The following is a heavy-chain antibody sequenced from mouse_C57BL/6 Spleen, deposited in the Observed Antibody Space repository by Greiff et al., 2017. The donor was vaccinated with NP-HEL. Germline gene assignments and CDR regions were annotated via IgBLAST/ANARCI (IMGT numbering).Heavy chain of an antibody. V-gene: IGHV3-6*01. CDR1: GYSITSGYY. J-gene: IGHJ2*01. CDR2: ISYDGSN. Sequence: VQLQQSGPGLVKPSQSLSLTCSVTGYSITSGYYWNWIRQFPGNKLEWMGYISYDGSNNYNPSLKNRISITRDTSKNQFFLKLNSVTTEDTATYYCARDGLTSFDYWGQGTTLTVSS. D-gene: IGHD3-1*01. CDR3: ARDGLTSFDY.